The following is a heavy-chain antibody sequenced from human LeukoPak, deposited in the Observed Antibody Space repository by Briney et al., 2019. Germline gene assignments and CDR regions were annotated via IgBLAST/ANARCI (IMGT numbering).Heavy chain of an antibody. CDR1: GGSISSYY. Sequence: SETLSLTCTVSGGSISSYYWSWIRQPPGKGLEWIGYIYYSGSTNYNPSLKSRVTISVDTSKNQFSLKLGSVTAADTAVYYCARCGHYYDSSGYYLDYWGQGTLVTVSS. CDR2: IYYSGST. V-gene: IGHV4-59*08. CDR3: ARCGHYYDSSGYYLDY. J-gene: IGHJ4*02. D-gene: IGHD3-22*01.